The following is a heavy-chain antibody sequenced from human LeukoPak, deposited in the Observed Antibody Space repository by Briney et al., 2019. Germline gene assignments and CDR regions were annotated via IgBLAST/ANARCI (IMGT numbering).Heavy chain of an antibody. CDR1: GFTFSSYA. J-gene: IGHJ4*02. D-gene: IGHD2-2*01. CDR3: AKAGCTSATCYVNC. Sequence: PGGSLRLSCAASGFTFSSYAMTWVRQAPGKGLEWVSVMSGSGGSTYYADSVKGRFTISRDDSKNTLYLQMNSLRAEDTAVYYCAKAGCTSATCYVNCWGQGTLVTVSS. CDR2: MSGSGGST. V-gene: IGHV3-23*01.